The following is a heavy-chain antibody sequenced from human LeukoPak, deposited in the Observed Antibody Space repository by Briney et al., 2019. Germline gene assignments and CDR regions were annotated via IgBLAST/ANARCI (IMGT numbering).Heavy chain of an antibody. D-gene: IGHD1-26*01. CDR3: ANVANSGSYSYIQH. J-gene: IGHJ1*01. Sequence: SETLSLTCTVSGGSISSSSYYWGWIRQPPGKGLEWIGSIYYSGSTNYSPSLKSRVTISVNTSKNQFSLKLSSVTAADTAVYYCANVANSGSYSYIQHWGQGTLVTVSS. V-gene: IGHV4-39*07. CDR1: GGSISSSSYY. CDR2: IYYSGST.